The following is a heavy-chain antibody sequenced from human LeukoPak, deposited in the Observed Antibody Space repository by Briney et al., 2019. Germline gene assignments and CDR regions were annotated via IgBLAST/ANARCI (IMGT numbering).Heavy chain of an antibody. CDR1: GFTFSTRS. CDR2: ISGSGGST. Sequence: PGGSLRLSCAASGFTFSTRSMNWVRQAPGKGLEWVSAISGSGGSTYYADSVKGRFTISRPNSKNTLYLQMNSLRAEDTAVYYCAKDSTVTTYDYWGQGTLVTVSS. V-gene: IGHV3-23*01. D-gene: IGHD4-17*01. CDR3: AKDSTVTTYDY. J-gene: IGHJ4*02.